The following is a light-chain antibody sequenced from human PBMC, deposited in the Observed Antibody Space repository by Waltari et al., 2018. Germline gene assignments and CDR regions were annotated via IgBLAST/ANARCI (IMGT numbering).Light chain of an antibody. CDR3: NSYTGSSSWV. CDR1: NSDVGFYNY. J-gene: IGLJ3*02. Sequence: QSALTQPASVSGSPGQSITISCTGTNSDVGFYNYVSWYQQHPGKAPQLLIYDVSVRPSGVSIRFSGSKSGNTASLTISGLQAEDEADYYCNSYTGSSSWVFGGGTRLTVL. CDR2: DVS. V-gene: IGLV2-14*03.